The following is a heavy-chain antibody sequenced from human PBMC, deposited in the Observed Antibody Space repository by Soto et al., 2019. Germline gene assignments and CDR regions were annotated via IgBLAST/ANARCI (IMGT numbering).Heavy chain of an antibody. D-gene: IGHD3-9*01. CDR1: GFTFSRYS. CDR3: AREVPYYDILTGYYPGNWYFDL. V-gene: IGHV3-48*01. CDR2: ISSSSSTI. Sequence: VGSLRLSCAASGFTFSRYSMNWVRQAPGKGLEWVSYISSSSSTIFYADSVQGRFTISRDNAKNSLFLQMNSLRAEDTAVYYCAREVPYYDILTGYYPGNWYFDLWGRGTLVTVSS. J-gene: IGHJ2*01.